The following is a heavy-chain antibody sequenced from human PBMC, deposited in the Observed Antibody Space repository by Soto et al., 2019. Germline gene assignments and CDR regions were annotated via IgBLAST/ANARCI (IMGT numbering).Heavy chain of an antibody. CDR3: ARDADYDILTGRRNYGMDV. D-gene: IGHD3-9*01. CDR2: IYHSGST. V-gene: IGHV4-4*02. J-gene: IGHJ6*02. CDR1: GGSISSSNW. Sequence: QVQLQESGPGLVKPSGTLSLTCAVSGGSISSSNWWSWVRQPPGKGLEWIGEIYHSGSTNYNPSLKSRVTISVAKSKNQFSLKLSSVTAADTAVYYCARDADYDILTGRRNYGMDVWGQGTTVTVSS.